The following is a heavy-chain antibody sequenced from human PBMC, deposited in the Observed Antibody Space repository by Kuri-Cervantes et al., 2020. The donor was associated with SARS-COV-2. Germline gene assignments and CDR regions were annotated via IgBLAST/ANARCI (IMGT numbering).Heavy chain of an antibody. V-gene: IGHV4-30-4*08. J-gene: IGHJ6*03. Sequence: SETLSLTCTVSGGSISSGDYYWSWIRQPPGKGLEWIGYIYYSGSTYYNPSLKSRVTVSLDMSKSQFSLRLTSVTAADTAVYYCARDSRSSYQVLLDHYYYSYLDVWDKGTTVTVSS. CDR2: IYYSGST. D-gene: IGHD3-3*01. CDR1: GGSISSGDYY. CDR3: ARDSRSSYQVLLDHYYYSYLDV.